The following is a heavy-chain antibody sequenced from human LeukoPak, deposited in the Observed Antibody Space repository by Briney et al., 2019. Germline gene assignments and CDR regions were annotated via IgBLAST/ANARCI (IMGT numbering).Heavy chain of an antibody. Sequence: GGSLRLSCAASGFTFSSYAMHWVRQAPGKGLEYVSAISSNGGSTYYADSVKGRFTISRDNSKNTLCLQMGSLRAEDMAVYYCARSSYYYGSGSYFDYWGQGTLVTVSS. D-gene: IGHD3-10*01. V-gene: IGHV3-64*02. CDR3: ARSSYYYGSGSYFDY. J-gene: IGHJ4*02. CDR1: GFTFSSYA. CDR2: ISSNGGST.